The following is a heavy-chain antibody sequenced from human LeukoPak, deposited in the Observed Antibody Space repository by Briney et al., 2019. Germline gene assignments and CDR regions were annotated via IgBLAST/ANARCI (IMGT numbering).Heavy chain of an antibody. D-gene: IGHD4-11*01. CDR1: GGSFSGYY. Sequence: SETLSLTCAVYGGSFSGYYWSWIRQPPGKGLEWIGEINHSGSTNYNPSLKSRVTISVDTSKNQFSLKLSSVTAADTAVYYCARGHSSRVDYWGQGTLVPVSS. V-gene: IGHV4-34*01. CDR2: INHSGST. CDR3: ARGHSSRVDY. J-gene: IGHJ4*02.